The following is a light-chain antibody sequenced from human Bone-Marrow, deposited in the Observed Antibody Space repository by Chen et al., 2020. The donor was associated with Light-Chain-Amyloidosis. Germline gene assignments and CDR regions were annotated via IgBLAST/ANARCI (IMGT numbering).Light chain of an antibody. CDR3: MQALQTPYT. J-gene: IGKJ2*01. CDR1: QSLLHSNGYNY. V-gene: IGKV2-28*01. Sequence: DLVMPQSPLSLPVTPGEPASISCRSSQSLLHSNGYNYLDWYLQKPGQSPQLLIYLCSNRASGVPDRFSGSGSGTDFTLKISRVEAEDVGVYYCMQALQTPYTFGQGTKVEIK. CDR2: LCS.